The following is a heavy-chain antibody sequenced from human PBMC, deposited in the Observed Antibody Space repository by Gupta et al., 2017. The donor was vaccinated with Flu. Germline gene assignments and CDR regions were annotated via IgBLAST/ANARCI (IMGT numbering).Heavy chain of an antibody. CDR2: IWYDGSNK. D-gene: IGHD1-26*01. Sequence: FGRYGLHWVRQAPGKGLGWVAVIWYDGSNKYYADSVKGRFTISRDNSKNTLYLQMNSLRAEDTAVYYCARDAGRLGATIDYWGQGTLVTVSS. CDR3: ARDAGRLGATIDY. V-gene: IGHV3-33*01. CDR1: FGRYG. J-gene: IGHJ4*02.